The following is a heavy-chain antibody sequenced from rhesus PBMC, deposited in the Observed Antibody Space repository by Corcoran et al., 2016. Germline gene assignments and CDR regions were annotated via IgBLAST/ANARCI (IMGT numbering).Heavy chain of an antibody. V-gene: IGHV1-151*01. J-gene: IGHJ4*01. CDR2: SVRHVGIT. CDR3: ARGEDTAGTVMDY. Sequence: QVQLVQSGAEVKKPGASVKLSCKASGYTFSIYAISWVRQAPGPGLEWMVGSVRHVGITNYEKKCQGRVTITADRSTSTADMELSSLRSEDTAVYYCARGEDTAGTVMDYWGQGVLVTVSS. D-gene: IGHD5-30*01. CDR1: GYTFSIYA.